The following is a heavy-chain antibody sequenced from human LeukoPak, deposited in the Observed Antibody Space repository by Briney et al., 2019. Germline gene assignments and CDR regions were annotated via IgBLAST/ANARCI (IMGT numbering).Heavy chain of an antibody. Sequence: GSLRLSCVGSGFTFRSYAMSWVRQAPGKGLEWVSAMSGTGNTFYADSVTGRFTISRDNSKNTLYLQMNSLRAEDTAVYYCASWPGAWYGEDFWGQGTLVTVSS. CDR2: MSGTGNT. CDR1: GFTFRSYA. D-gene: IGHD3-10*01. V-gene: IGHV3-23*01. J-gene: IGHJ4*02. CDR3: ASWPGAWYGEDF.